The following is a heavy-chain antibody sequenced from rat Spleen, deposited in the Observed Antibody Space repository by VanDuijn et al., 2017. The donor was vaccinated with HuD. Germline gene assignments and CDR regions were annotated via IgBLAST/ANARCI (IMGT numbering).Heavy chain of an antibody. V-gene: IGHV5-31*01. CDR1: GFTFNDYW. Sequence: EVQLVESGGGLVQPGRSLKLSCVTSGFTFNDYWMTWIRQAPGKGLEWVASITNTGDSTYYPDSVKGRFTISRDNAKTTLYLQMNSLTSEDTATYYWARMGDYGPYWGQGVMVTVSS. D-gene: IGHD1-3*01. CDR3: ARMGDYGPY. J-gene: IGHJ2*01. CDR2: ITNTGDST.